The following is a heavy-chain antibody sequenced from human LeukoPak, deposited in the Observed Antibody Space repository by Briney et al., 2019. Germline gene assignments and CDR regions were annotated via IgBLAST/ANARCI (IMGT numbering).Heavy chain of an antibody. CDR2: INSDGSRT. J-gene: IGHJ4*02. V-gene: IGHV3-74*01. CDR3: ARRNFYSGSGSSPLDY. CDR1: GFTLNSYW. Sequence: GASLRLSCAASGFTLNSYWMHWVRQVPAKGLVWVSRINSDGSRTNYVDSAKGRFTISRDNAKNTLFLLMNSLRAEDSAVYYCARRNFYSGSGSSPLDYWGQGTLVTVSS. D-gene: IGHD3-10*01.